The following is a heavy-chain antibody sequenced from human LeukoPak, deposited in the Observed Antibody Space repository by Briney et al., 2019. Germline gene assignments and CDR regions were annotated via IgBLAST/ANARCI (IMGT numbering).Heavy chain of an antibody. V-gene: IGHV4-38-2*01. CDR3: ARLESAAHEGIQH. Sequence: SETLSLTCAVSGYFISSGFYWGWFRQPPGKGLEWIGSMFHSGDTSYNPSLMSRATISADRSKNQFSLQLTSVTVADTAVYYGARLESAAHEGIQHWGQGTLVTVSS. CDR1: GYFISSGFY. D-gene: IGHD1-1*01. CDR2: MFHSGDT. J-gene: IGHJ1*01.